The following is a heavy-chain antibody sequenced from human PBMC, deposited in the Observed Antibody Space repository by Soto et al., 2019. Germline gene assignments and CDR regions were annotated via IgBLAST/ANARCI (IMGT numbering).Heavy chain of an antibody. CDR1: GGTFSSYT. CDR3: ARAIQRRFDY. Sequence: QVQLVQSGAEVKKPGSSVKVSCKASGGTFSSYTISWVRQAPGQGLEWIGRIIPILGIANYAQKFQGRVTITADKSTSTAYMELSSLRSEDTAVYYCARAIQRRFDYWGQGTLVTVSS. D-gene: IGHD3-3*01. V-gene: IGHV1-69*02. CDR2: IIPILGIA. J-gene: IGHJ4*02.